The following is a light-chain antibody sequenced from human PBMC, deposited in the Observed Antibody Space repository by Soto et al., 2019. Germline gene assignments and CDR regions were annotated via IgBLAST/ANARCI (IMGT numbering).Light chain of an antibody. CDR1: KLGDKY. CDR3: QAWDSSNVV. CDR2: QDS. Sequence: SYELTQPPSVSVSPGQTASITCSGDKLGDKYACWYQQKPGQSPVLVIYQDSKRPSGIPERFSGSNSRNTATLTISGTQAMDEADYYCQAWDSSNVVFGGGTQLTVL. J-gene: IGLJ2*01. V-gene: IGLV3-1*01.